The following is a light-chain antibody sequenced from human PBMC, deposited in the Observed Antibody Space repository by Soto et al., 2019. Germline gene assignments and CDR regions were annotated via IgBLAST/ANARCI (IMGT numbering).Light chain of an antibody. CDR1: SSDVGGYKY. CDR2: GVS. V-gene: IGLV2-14*01. CDR3: SSYTFSSTLVV. J-gene: IGLJ2*01. Sequence: QSALTQPAPVSGSPGQSITISCTGTSSDVGGYKYVSWYQHHPGKAPKLMIYGVSNRPSGVSNRFSGSKSGNTASLTISGLQAEDEAAYYCSSYTFSSTLVVFGGGTKLTVL.